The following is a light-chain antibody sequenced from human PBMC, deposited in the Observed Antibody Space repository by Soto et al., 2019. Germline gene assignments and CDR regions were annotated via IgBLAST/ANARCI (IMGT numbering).Light chain of an antibody. J-gene: IGKJ2*01. CDR1: HSISTE. CDR3: QQGHNWPLT. V-gene: IGKV3-15*01. CDR2: SAS. Sequence: ELVMPQSPATLSVSPGERATLSCRARHSISTELAWYQQKPGQPPRLLIYSASTRATGVPARFTGSGSGSEFTLTISGLQSEDFAVYYCQQGHNWPLTFGQGTRLEI.